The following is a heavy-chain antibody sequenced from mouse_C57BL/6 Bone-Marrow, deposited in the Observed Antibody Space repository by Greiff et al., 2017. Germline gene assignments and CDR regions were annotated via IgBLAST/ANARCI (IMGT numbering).Heavy chain of an antibody. D-gene: IGHD1-1*01. CDR2: IYPRSGNN. CDR1: GYTFTSYG. V-gene: IGHV1-81*01. Sequence: VQLQESGAELARPGASVKLSCKASGYTFTSYGISWVKQRTGQGLEWIGEIYPRSGNNYYNEKFKGKATLTADKSSSTAYMELRSLTSEDSAVYFCAREAITTGVDYWGQGTTLTVSS. J-gene: IGHJ2*01. CDR3: AREAITTGVDY.